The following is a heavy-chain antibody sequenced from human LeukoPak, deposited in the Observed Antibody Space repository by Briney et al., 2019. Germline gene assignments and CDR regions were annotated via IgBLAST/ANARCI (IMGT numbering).Heavy chain of an antibody. CDR2: INPNRGGT. CDR3: ARDSGTTMVLFDI. V-gene: IGHV1-2*02. Sequence: AAVKVSCKASVYTFTGYYMHWVRQAPGQGLEWMGWINPNRGGTNYAQKLQGRVTMTRETSISTAYMELSRLRSDDTAVYYCARDSGTTMVLFDIWGQGTMVTVSS. D-gene: IGHD4/OR15-4a*01. CDR1: VYTFTGYY. J-gene: IGHJ3*02.